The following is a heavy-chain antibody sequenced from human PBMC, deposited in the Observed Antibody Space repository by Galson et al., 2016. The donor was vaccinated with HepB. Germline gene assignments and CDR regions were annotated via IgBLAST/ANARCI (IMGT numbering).Heavy chain of an antibody. D-gene: IGHD2-15*01. J-gene: IGHJ3*02. CDR2: ISGSGAGI. V-gene: IGHV3-23*01. CDR3: ASIVVFDI. CDR1: GFTFSSYA. Sequence: SLRLSCAASGFTFSSYAMSWVRQAPGKGLEWVSVISGSGAGIYYADSVKGRFTISRDNSKNTLYLQMNSLRAEDTAVYYCASIVVFDIWGQGTMVTVSS.